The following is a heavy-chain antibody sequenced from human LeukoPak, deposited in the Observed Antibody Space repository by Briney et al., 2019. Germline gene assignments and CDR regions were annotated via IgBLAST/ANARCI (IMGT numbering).Heavy chain of an antibody. V-gene: IGHV3-33*01. CDR1: GFTFNYYV. CDR2: IWYDGNDK. J-gene: IGHJ4*02. Sequence: GGSLRLSCAASGFTFNYYVMHWVRQAPGKGLEWVALIWYDGNDKYYADSVKGRVTISRDNSKNTLYLEMNSVRAEDMGVYYCGRYGVVGATPDYWGQGTLVTVSP. CDR3: GRYGVVGATPDY. D-gene: IGHD1-26*01.